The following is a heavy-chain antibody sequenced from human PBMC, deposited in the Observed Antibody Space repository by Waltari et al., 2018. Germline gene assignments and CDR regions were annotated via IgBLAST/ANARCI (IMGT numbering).Heavy chain of an antibody. Sequence: QVQLQESGPGLVKASETLSLTCTVAGGSISSSSYFRGWLRQPPGKGREWIGNIYYNGGTYYNPSLKSRVTISVDTSQNQFSLRVRSVTAADTAVYYCARRPPNCSSSSCYSYYYNTVDVWGQGTTVTVSS. J-gene: IGHJ6*02. V-gene: IGHV4-39*01. D-gene: IGHD2-2*01. CDR2: IYYNGGT. CDR1: GGSISSSSYF. CDR3: ARRPPNCSSSSCYSYYYNTVDV.